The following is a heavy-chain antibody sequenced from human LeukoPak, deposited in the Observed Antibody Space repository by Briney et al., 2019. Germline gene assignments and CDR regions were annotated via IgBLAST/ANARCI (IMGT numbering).Heavy chain of an antibody. Sequence: ASVKVSCKASGYTFTSYGISWVRQAPGQGLEWMGWISAYNGNTNYAQKLQGRVTMTTDTSTSTVYMELSSLRSEDTAVYYCARDQTATYYYDSSGYGAFDIWGQGTMVTVSS. D-gene: IGHD3-22*01. J-gene: IGHJ3*02. CDR1: GYTFTSYG. CDR3: ARDQTATYYYDSSGYGAFDI. CDR2: ISAYNGNT. V-gene: IGHV1-18*01.